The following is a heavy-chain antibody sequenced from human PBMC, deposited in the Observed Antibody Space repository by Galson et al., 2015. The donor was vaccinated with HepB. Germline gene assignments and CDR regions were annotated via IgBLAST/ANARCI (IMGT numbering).Heavy chain of an antibody. CDR3: TRLGDFSGYSSR. D-gene: IGHD6-19*01. CDR1: GFTFSGSA. CDR2: IRSKANNYAT. J-gene: IGHJ4*02. Sequence: SLRLSCAASGFTFSGSAIHWVRQASGKGPEWVGRIRSKANNYATSYVPSLKGRFTISRYDSKNMAYLHMKSLKTEDTAVDYCTRLGDFSGYSSRWGQGTLVTVSS. V-gene: IGHV3-73*01.